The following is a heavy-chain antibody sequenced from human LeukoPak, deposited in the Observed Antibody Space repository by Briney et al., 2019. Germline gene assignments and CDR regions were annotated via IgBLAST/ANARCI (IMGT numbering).Heavy chain of an antibody. D-gene: IGHD5-12*01. CDR2: FDPEDGET. CDR1: GYTFTSYG. J-gene: IGHJ4*02. V-gene: IGHV1-24*01. CDR3: ATVLPGGYDSVIAFDY. Sequence: GASVKVSCKASGYTFTSYGISWVRQAPGKGLEWMGGFDPEDGETIYAQKFQGRVTMTEDTSTDTAYMELSSLRSEDTAVYYCATVLPGGYDSVIAFDYWGQGTLVTVSS.